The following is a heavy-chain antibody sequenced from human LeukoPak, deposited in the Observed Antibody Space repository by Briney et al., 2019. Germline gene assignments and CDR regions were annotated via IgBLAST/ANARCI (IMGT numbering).Heavy chain of an antibody. CDR2: IYYSGST. CDR1: GGSISSYY. CDR3: ALTIVGANDAFDI. D-gene: IGHD1-26*01. Sequence: SETLSLTCTVSGGSISSYYWSWIRQPPGKGLEWIGYIYYSGSTNYNPSLKSRVTISVDTSKNQFSLKLSSVTAADTALYYCALTIVGANDAFDIWGQGTMVTVSS. V-gene: IGHV4-59*01. J-gene: IGHJ3*02.